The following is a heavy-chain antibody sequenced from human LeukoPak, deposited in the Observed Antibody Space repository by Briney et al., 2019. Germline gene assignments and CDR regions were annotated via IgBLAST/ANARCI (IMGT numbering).Heavy chain of an antibody. CDR2: ITWNSGSR. J-gene: IGHJ4*02. V-gene: IGHV3-9*01. Sequence: PGGSLRLSCAASGFTFDDFAMHWVRQAPGKGLEWVSGITWNSGSRVYADSVKGRFTIYRDNAKNSLFLHMNSLRAEDPALYYCAKADGYRIYDALDYWGQGTLVTVSS. D-gene: IGHD5/OR15-5a*01. CDR1: GFTFDDFA. CDR3: AKADGYRIYDALDY.